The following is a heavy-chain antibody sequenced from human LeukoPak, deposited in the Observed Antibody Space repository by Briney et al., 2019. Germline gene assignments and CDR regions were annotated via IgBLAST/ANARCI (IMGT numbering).Heavy chain of an antibody. CDR3: ARDRGGYCSGGSCFDAFDI. J-gene: IGHJ3*02. Sequence: GGSLRLSCAASGFTFSSYGMHWVRQAPGKGREWVAVIWYDGSKKYYADSVKGRFTISRDNSKNTLYLQMNSLRAEDTAVYYCARDRGGYCSGGSCFDAFDIWGQGTMVTVSS. CDR1: GFTFSSYG. D-gene: IGHD2-15*01. V-gene: IGHV3-33*01. CDR2: IWYDGSKK.